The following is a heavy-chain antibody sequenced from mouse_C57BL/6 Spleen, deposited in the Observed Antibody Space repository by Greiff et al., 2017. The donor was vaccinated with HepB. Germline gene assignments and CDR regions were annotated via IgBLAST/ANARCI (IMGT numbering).Heavy chain of an antibody. J-gene: IGHJ4*01. CDR2: INPNNGGT. Sequence: EVQLQQSGPELVKPGASVKISCKASGYTFTDYYMNWVKQSHGKSLEWIGDINPNNGGTSYNQKLKGKATFTVDKSSSPAYMELRSLTSEDSAVYYCARTDYDSYAMDYWGQVTSVTVSS. D-gene: IGHD2-4*01. V-gene: IGHV1-26*01. CDR1: GYTFTDYY. CDR3: ARTDYDSYAMDY.